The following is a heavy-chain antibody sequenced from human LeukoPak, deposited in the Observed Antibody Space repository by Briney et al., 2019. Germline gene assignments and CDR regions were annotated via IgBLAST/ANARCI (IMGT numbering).Heavy chain of an antibody. CDR3: ARHTSYGGNSAFDY. J-gene: IGHJ4*02. V-gene: IGHV4-59*08. CDR2: IYYTGTT. CDR1: GGSISSYY. D-gene: IGHD4-23*01. Sequence: SETLSLTCTVSGGSISSYYWSWIRQPPGKGPEWIGFIYYTGTTNYNPSLKSRVTISVDTSKNHFSLKLSSVTAADTAVYYCARHTSYGGNSAFDYWGQGTLVTVSS.